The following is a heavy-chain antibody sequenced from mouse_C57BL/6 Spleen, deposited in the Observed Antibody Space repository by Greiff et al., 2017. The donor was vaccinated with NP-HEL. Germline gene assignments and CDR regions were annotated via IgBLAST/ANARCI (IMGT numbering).Heavy chain of an antibody. J-gene: IGHJ3*01. CDR1: GFTFSSYT. CDR3: ARQGAYYSNYGPFAY. CDR2: ISGGGGNT. V-gene: IGHV5-9*01. D-gene: IGHD2-5*01. Sequence: EVKLVESGGGLVKPGGSLKLSCAASGFTFSSYTMSWVRQTPEKRLEWVATISGGGGNTYYPDSVKGRLTISRDNAKNTLYLQMSSLRSEDTALYYCARQGAYYSNYGPFAYWGQGTLVTVSA.